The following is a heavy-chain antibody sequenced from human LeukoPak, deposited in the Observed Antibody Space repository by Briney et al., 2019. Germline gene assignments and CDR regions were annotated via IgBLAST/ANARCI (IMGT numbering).Heavy chain of an antibody. CDR1: GGSISSYY. V-gene: IGHV4-59*08. J-gene: IGHJ5*02. D-gene: IGHD3-22*01. CDR3: AKHGGYDSSGYWFDP. CDR2: IYYSGRT. Sequence: SETLSLTCTVSGGSISSYYWSWIRQPPGKGLEWIGSIYYSGRTYYNPSLKSRVTISVDTSKNQFSLKLSSVTAADTAVYYCAKHGGYDSSGYWFDPWGQGTLVTVSS.